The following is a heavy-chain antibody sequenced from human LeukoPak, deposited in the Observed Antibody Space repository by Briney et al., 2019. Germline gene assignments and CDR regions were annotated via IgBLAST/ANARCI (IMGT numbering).Heavy chain of an antibody. J-gene: IGHJ4*02. CDR2: IHYFGST. CDR3: ARIFDS. Sequence: SETLSLTCIVSGGSINSDNYYWGWVRQPPGKGLEWIGSIHYFGSTSYSPSLRSRVTISIDTSNNQFSLRLPSVTAADTAVYYCARIFDSWGQGTLVTVSS. CDR1: GGSINSDNYY. V-gene: IGHV4-39*07.